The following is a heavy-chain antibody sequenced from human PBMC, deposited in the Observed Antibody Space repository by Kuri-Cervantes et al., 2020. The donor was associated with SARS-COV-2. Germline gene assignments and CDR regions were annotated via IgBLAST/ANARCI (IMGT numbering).Heavy chain of an antibody. Sequence: GESLKISCAASGFTLRSYSMNWVRQAPGKGLEWVSSISSSGSYIYYADSVKGRFTISRDNAKNSLYLQMNSLRAEDTAVYYCARGVGYGDYTFDYWGQGTLVTVSS. CDR3: ARGVGYGDYTFDY. CDR2: ISSSGSYI. CDR1: GFTLRSYS. V-gene: IGHV3-21*01. D-gene: IGHD4-17*01. J-gene: IGHJ4*02.